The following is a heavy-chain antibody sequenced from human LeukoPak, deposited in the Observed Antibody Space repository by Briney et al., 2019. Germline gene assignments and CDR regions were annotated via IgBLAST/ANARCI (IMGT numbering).Heavy chain of an antibody. CDR1: GYTFTGYY. J-gene: IGHJ4*02. Sequence: ASVKVSCKASGYTFTGYYMHWVRQAPGQGLEWMGWINPNSGGTNYAQKFQGRVTMTRDSSISTAYMELSRLRSDDTAVYYCARAYCSSTSCFNLGGPGTLVTVSS. V-gene: IGHV1-2*02. CDR3: ARAYCSSTSCFNL. CDR2: INPNSGGT. D-gene: IGHD2-2*01.